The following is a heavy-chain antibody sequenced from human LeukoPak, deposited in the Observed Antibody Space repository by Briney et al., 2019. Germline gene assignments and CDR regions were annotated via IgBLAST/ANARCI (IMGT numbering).Heavy chain of an antibody. D-gene: IGHD3-10*01. CDR3: TSMDGLTAFDY. Sequence: ASVKVSCKVSGYSFGEVFMHWVRQAPGKGLEWMGGFDPEHDQTIYAQKLQGRVTMSADTSTDTAYMELSSLRSEDTAVYCCTSMDGLTAFDYRGQGTLVTVSS. CDR1: GYSFGEVF. V-gene: IGHV1-24*01. CDR2: FDPEHDQT. J-gene: IGHJ4*02.